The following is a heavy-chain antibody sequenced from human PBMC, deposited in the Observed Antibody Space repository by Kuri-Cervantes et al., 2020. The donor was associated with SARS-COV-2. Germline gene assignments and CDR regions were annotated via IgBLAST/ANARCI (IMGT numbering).Heavy chain of an antibody. J-gene: IGHJ3*02. CDR1: GFTFSDAW. Sequence: GESLKISCVASGFTFSDAWMSWVRQTPGKGLEWIGRFKSKTDGGTTDYAAPVKGRFTISRDDSKNRLFLQMNSLKTEDTAVYYCTTGGAIWGQGTKVTVSS. CDR2: FKSKTDGGTT. CDR3: TTGGAI. V-gene: IGHV3-15*01.